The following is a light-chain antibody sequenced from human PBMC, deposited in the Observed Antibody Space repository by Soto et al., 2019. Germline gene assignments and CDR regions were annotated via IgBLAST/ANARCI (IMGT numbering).Light chain of an antibody. CDR3: AAWDDSLNGPV. J-gene: IGLJ2*01. CDR1: SSNIGTNT. CDR2: RNN. V-gene: IGLV1-44*01. Sequence: QSVLTQPPSASGTPGQRVTISCSGSSSNIGTNTVSWYQQLPGTAHKLLIQRNNQRSSGVPDRFSNSKSGTSASLAISGLQSEDEANYYGAAWDDSLNGPVFGGGTKLTVL.